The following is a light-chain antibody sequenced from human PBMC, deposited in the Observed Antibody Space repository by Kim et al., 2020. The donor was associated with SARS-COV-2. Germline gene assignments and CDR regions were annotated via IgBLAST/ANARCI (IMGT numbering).Light chain of an antibody. V-gene: IGKV1-17*01. Sequence: ASVGDRVTLSCRAIQDIRNDLGWYQQNPGRAPKRLIYGASSLQSGVPSRFSGSGSGTEFTLTISSLQPEDFATYFCLQHNTYPITFGQGTRLEIK. CDR2: GAS. CDR3: LQHNTYPIT. CDR1: QDIRND. J-gene: IGKJ5*01.